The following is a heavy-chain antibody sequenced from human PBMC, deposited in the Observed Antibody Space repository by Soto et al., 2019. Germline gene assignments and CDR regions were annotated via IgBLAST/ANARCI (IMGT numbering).Heavy chain of an antibody. D-gene: IGHD3-10*01. CDR2: VYFNENT. CDR1: GGSISSGGYY. Sequence: QVQLLESGPGLVKSSQTLSLTCSISGGSISSGGYYWSWVRQRPGKGLEWIGYVYFNENTYYNPSLKTRVSLSVGSSKSQFSLRLNSVTAADAAIYYCARQITMVRGIDFWGPGISVSVSS. CDR3: ARQITMVRGIDF. V-gene: IGHV4-31*03. J-gene: IGHJ4*02.